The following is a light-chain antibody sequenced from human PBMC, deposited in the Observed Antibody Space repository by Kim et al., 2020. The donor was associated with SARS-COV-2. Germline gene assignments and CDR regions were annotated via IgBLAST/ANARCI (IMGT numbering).Light chain of an antibody. CDR2: KAS. Sequence: APVGDRVTIPCRASQTVNHWLAWYQQKSGRAPKLLIYKASSLQTGVSSRFSGSGSGTEFTLTISSLQPNDSATYYCQQYDGFPVTFGQGTKVDIK. CDR3: QQYDGFPVT. V-gene: IGKV1-5*03. CDR1: QTVNHW. J-gene: IGKJ1*01.